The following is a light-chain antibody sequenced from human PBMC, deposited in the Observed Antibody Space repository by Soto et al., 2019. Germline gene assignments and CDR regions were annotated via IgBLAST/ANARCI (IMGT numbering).Light chain of an antibody. J-gene: IGKJ1*01. V-gene: IGKV3-20*01. Sequence: ATLSCRASQSVSSSYLAWYQQKPGQAPRLLIYGASSRATGIPDRFSGSGSGTDFTLTISRLEPEDFAVYYCQQYGSSPRTFGQGTKVDIK. CDR2: GAS. CDR3: QQYGSSPRT. CDR1: QSVSSSY.